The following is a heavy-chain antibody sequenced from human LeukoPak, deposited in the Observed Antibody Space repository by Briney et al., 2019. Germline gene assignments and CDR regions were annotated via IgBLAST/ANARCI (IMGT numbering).Heavy chain of an antibody. D-gene: IGHD3-3*01. Sequence: SETLSLTSTVSGGSISSSSYYWGWIRQPPGKGLGWIGSIYYSGSTYYNPSLKSRATISVDTSKNQFSLKLSSVSAAHTAVYSCASLVYDFWSGYLGHYFDYWGQGTLVTVSS. CDR2: IYYSGST. CDR3: ASLVYDFWSGYLGHYFDY. V-gene: IGHV4-39*01. J-gene: IGHJ4*02. CDR1: GGSISSSSYY.